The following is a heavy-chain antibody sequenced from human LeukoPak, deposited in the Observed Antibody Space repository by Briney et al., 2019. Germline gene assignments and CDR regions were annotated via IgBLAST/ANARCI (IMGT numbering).Heavy chain of an antibody. CDR1: GGSISSYY. Sequence: SETLSLTCTVSGGSISSYYWSWIRQPPGKGPEWIGYIYYSGSTNYNPSLKSRVTISVDTSKNQFSLKLSSVTAADTAVYYCARDLRALFGSGWYQKGGDAFDIWGQGTMVTVSS. CDR2: IYYSGST. J-gene: IGHJ3*02. D-gene: IGHD6-19*01. V-gene: IGHV4-59*01. CDR3: ARDLRALFGSGWYQKGGDAFDI.